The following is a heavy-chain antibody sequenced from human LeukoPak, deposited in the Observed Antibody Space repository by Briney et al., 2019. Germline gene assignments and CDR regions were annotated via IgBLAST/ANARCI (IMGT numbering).Heavy chain of an antibody. CDR2: TYYRPKRYN. CDR3: ARENRRKKWDAIQDAIDI. D-gene: IGHD1-26*01. CDR1: GVSVSSNSAA. V-gene: IGHV6-1*01. J-gene: IGHJ3*02. Sequence: SQTLPLTCAISGVSVSSNSAAWNWIRPSPSRGLEWVGRTYYRPKRYNDYAVSVKSRITNNPDTSNNQFSLQLISVTPEDTAVYYCARENRRKKWDAIQDAIDIWGQGTMVTVSS.